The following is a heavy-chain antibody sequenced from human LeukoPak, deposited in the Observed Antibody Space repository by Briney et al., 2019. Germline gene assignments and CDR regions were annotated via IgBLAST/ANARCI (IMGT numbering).Heavy chain of an antibody. Sequence: SGTLSLTCAVSGGSISSSNWWSWVRQPPGKGLEWIGEIYHSGSTNYNPSLKSRVTMSVDTSKNQFSLKLSSVTAADTAVYYCALALNYYDSSGLFDYWGQGTLVTVSS. CDR1: GGSISSSNW. D-gene: IGHD3-22*01. V-gene: IGHV4-4*02. CDR2: IYHSGST. J-gene: IGHJ4*02. CDR3: ALALNYYDSSGLFDY.